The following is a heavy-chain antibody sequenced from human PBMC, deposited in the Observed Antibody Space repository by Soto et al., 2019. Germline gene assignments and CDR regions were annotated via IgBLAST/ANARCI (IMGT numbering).Heavy chain of an antibody. CDR2: ISTSIDAT. CDR3: AKDRTVAARNFDY. V-gene: IGHV3-23*01. Sequence: GGSLRLSCAASVFSFSNDAMEWVRQAPGKGLEWVSSISTSIDATYYADSVKGRFTISRDDSKNTLYLQMNSLRAEDSAVYYCAKDRTVAARNFDYWGQGTQVTVS. CDR1: VFSFSNDA. J-gene: IGHJ4*02. D-gene: IGHD6-6*01.